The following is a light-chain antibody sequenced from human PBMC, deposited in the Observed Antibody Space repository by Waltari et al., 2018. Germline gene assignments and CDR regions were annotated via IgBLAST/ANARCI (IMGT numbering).Light chain of an antibody. Sequence: QSALTQPRSVSGSPGKSVTISCTGTSSHVGGYNYVSWYHQPPAKVPKLMIYDVSQRPSGIPDRFSGSKSGNTASLTISGLQAEDEADYYCCSYGGSYTWVFGGGTRLTVL. J-gene: IGLJ3*02. V-gene: IGLV2-11*01. CDR2: DVS. CDR3: CSYGGSYTWV. CDR1: SSHVGGYNY.